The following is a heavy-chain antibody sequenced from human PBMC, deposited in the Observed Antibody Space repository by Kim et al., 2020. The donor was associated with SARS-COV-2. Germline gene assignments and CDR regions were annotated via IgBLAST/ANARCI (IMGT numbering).Heavy chain of an antibody. J-gene: IGHJ5*02. CDR1: GGSLSGYY. CDR2: ITQTGVT. D-gene: IGHD3-3*01. CDR3: ARWGGWSGYPDYFDA. Sequence: SETLSLSCDVYGGSLSGYYWTWVRQPPGKALEWIGEITQTGVTNYNPSLKSRVHMSVDASNNRFFLNLGSVTAADTGVYYCARWGGWSGYPDYFDAWRQG. V-gene: IGHV4-34*01.